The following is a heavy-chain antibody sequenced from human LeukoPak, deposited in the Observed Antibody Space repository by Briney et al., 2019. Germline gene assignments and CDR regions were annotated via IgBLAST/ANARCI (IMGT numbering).Heavy chain of an antibody. CDR2: IYHSGST. CDR3: ARTSSPPGDWFDP. CDR1: GYSISSGYY. Sequence: SETLSLTCTVSGYSISSGYYWGWIRQPPGKGLEWIGSIYHSGSTYYNPSLKSRVTISVDTSKNQFSLKLSSVTAADTAVHYCARTSSPPGDWFDPWGQGTLVTVSS. J-gene: IGHJ5*02. V-gene: IGHV4-38-2*02.